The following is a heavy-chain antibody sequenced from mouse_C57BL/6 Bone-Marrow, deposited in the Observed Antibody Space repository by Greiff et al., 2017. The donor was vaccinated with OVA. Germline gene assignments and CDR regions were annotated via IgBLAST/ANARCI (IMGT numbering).Heavy chain of an antibody. D-gene: IGHD2-5*01. J-gene: IGHJ4*01. V-gene: IGHV5-9-1*02. Sequence: EVQRVESGEGLVKPGGSLKLSCAASGFTFSSYAMSWVRQTPEKRLEWVAYISSGGDYIYYADTVKGRFTISRDNARNTLYLQMSSLKSEDTAMYYCTRYYSNYDAMDYWGQGTSVTVSS. CDR1: GFTFSSYA. CDR3: TRYYSNYDAMDY. CDR2: ISSGGDYI.